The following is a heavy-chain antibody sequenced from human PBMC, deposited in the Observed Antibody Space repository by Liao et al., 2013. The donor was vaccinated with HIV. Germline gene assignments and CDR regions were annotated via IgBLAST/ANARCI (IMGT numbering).Heavy chain of an antibody. D-gene: IGHD4-17*01. J-gene: IGHJ4*02. CDR1: GGSLSGYY. Sequence: QVQLQESGPGLVKSSETLSLTCTVSGGSLSGYYWSWIRQPPGKGLEWIGYIYYSGSTNYNPSLKSRVTISVDTSKNQFSLKLNSVTAADTAVYYCARGPTRDYGDYALDYWGQGTRGHRLL. CDR2: IYYSGST. V-gene: IGHV4-59*01. CDR3: ARGPTRDYGDYALDY.